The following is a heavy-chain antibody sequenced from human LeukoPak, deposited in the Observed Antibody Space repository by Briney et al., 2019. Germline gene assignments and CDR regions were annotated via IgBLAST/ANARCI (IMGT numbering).Heavy chain of an antibody. D-gene: IGHD4-17*01. V-gene: IGHV3-23*01. Sequence: GGSLRLSCAASGFTFRSYAMSWVRQAPGRGLEWVSAISGSSGLIYYADSVKGRFTISRDNSKNTLFLQMNSLRAEDTAVYYCARRGESTTYGDYRFDYWGQGTLVTVSS. CDR1: GFTFRSYA. CDR3: ARRGESTTYGDYRFDY. CDR2: ISGSSGLI. J-gene: IGHJ4*02.